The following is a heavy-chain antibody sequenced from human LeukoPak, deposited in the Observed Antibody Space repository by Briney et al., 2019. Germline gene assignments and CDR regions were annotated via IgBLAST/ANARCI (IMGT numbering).Heavy chain of an antibody. J-gene: IGHJ4*02. CDR3: AKDIGAAAGSSLDY. CDR1: GFTFDDYA. CDR2: ISWNSGSI. Sequence: PGGSLRLSCAASGFTFDDYAMHWVRQTPGKGLEWVSGISWNSGSIGYADSVKGRFTISRDNAKNSLYLQMNSLRAEDTALYYCAKDIGAAAGSSLDYWGQGTLVTVSS. D-gene: IGHD6-13*01. V-gene: IGHV3-9*01.